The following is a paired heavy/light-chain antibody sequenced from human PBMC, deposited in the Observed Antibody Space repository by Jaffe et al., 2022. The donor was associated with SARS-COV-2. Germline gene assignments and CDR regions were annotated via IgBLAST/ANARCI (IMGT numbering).Light chain of an antibody. CDR1: QSVGTS. V-gene: IGKV3D-15*01. CDR3: QQYNNWPIT. J-gene: IGKJ5*01. CDR2: GAS. Sequence: EVVMTQSPATLSVSPGERAILSCWASQSVGTSLAWYQQKPGQAPRLLIYGASSRATGIPARFSGSGSGTDFTLTISSLQSEDFAVYYCQQYNNWPITFGQGTRLEIK.
Heavy chain of an antibody. CDR1: GFTLSTYG. CDR2: FSHDGSSI. J-gene: IGHJ5*02. CDR3: AKDYYGSRWCNWFDP. V-gene: IGHV3-30*18. D-gene: IGHD6-13*01. Sequence: QVQLVESGGGVVQPGRSLRLSCAASGFTLSTYGIHWVRQAPGKGLEWLAMFSHDGSSIYYADSVKGRFTISRDNSMNTLYLQMNSLRVEDTAVYYCAKDYYGSRWCNWFDPWGQGTLVTVSS.